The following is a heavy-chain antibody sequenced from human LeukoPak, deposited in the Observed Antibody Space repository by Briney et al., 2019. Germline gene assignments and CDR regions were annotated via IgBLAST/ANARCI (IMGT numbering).Heavy chain of an antibody. CDR3: ARDLCNCGICYSGFGY. CDR2: INSGCSYI. J-gene: IGHJ4*02. CDR1: GFTFSSYT. D-gene: IGHD2-15*01. Sequence: GSLTLSCAASGFTFSSYTKHWVRQAPAKGLEWVSSINSGCSYIHYTHTVKGRFTIPRDNAKNSLYLPMNSLTAEGTAVYDCARDLCNCGICYSGFGYWGQGTLVSVSS. V-gene: IGHV3-21*01.